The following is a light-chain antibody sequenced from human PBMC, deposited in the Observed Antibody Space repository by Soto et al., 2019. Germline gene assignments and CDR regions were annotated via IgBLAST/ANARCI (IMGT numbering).Light chain of an antibody. J-gene: IGKJ1*01. V-gene: IGKV2-28*01. CDR1: QSLLHSNGYNY. CDR2: LGS. CDR3: MQPLQTPRT. Sequence: DIVMTQSPLSLPVTPGEPASISCRSSQSLLHSNGYNYLDWYLQKPGQSPQLLIYLGSNRASGVXDXXSGSGSGTDFTLKINRVEAEDVGVYYCMQPLQTPRTFGQGTKVEIK.